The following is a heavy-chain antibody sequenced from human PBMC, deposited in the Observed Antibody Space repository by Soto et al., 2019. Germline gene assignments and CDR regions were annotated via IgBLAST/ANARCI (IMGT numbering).Heavy chain of an antibody. J-gene: IGHJ4*02. CDR1: GFSFSSYW. CDR2: IEQDGSET. V-gene: IGHV3-7*01. CDR3: AGERHYYDRSGYQGY. D-gene: IGHD3-22*01. Sequence: EVQLVESGGTLVQPGGSLRLSCAASGFSFSSYWMSWVRQAPGGGLEWVANIEQDGSETYYVDSVKGRFTVSRDNAKNSVYLQMNSLRVEDTAMYYCAGERHYYDRSGYQGYWGQGSLVTVST.